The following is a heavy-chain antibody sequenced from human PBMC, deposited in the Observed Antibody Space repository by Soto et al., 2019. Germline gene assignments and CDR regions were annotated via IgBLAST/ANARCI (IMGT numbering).Heavy chain of an antibody. CDR2: ISAYNGNT. CDR3: ARVIITIFGVVIPPGY. Sequence: ASVKVSCKASGYTFTSYGISWVRQAPGQGLEWMGWISAYNGNTNYAQKLQGRVTMTTDTSTSTAYMELRSLRSDDTAVYYCARVIITIFGVVIPPGYWGQGTLVTVSS. D-gene: IGHD3-3*01. V-gene: IGHV1-18*04. J-gene: IGHJ4*02. CDR1: GYTFTSYG.